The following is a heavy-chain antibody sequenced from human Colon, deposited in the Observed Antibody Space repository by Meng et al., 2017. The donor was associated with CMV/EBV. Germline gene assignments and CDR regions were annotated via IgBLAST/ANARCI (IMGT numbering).Heavy chain of an antibody. CDR3: AKNPFVPPGIMSVFAPNDY. Sequence: GESLKISCAFSGISFKSYAMSWVRQAPGQGLEWVAVISSAGDEIYYADSVKGRFIVSRDNAKNTLFLQINGLGAEDTAVYYCAKNPFVPPGIMSVFAPNDYWGQGTLVTVSS. CDR1: GISFKSYA. V-gene: IGHV3-23*01. D-gene: IGHD1-14*01. CDR2: ISSAGDEI. J-gene: IGHJ4*02.